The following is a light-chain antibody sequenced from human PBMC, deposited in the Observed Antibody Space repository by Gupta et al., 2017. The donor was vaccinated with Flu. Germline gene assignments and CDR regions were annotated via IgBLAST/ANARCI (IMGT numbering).Light chain of an antibody. V-gene: IGKV3-20*01. Sequence: TLSLAPGESTTLSCRASQSVTSTYLAWYQQRPGQAPRLLIYDASTRAPGIPDRFSGSGSGTDFTLTISRLESEDFGLYYCQQYGSASGLTFGGGTKVEIK. J-gene: IGKJ4*01. CDR2: DAS. CDR1: QSVTSTY. CDR3: QQYGSASGLT.